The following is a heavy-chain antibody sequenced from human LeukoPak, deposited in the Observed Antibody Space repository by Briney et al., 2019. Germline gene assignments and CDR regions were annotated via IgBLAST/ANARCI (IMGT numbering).Heavy chain of an antibody. J-gene: IGHJ4*02. CDR1: GGSISSYY. Sequence: PSETLSLTCTVSGGSISSYYWSWIRQPPGKGLEWIGYIYYSGSTNYNPPLKSRVTISVDTSKNQFSLKLSSVTAADTAVYYCAREPVRATYFDYWGQGTLVTVSS. D-gene: IGHD1-26*01. V-gene: IGHV4-59*01. CDR2: IYYSGST. CDR3: AREPVRATYFDY.